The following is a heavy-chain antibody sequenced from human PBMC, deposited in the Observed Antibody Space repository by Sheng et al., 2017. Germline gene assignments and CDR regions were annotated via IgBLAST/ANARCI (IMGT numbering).Heavy chain of an antibody. J-gene: IGHJ6*02. D-gene: IGHD1-7*01. CDR3: ARVGYNWNYVHYYYGMDV. V-gene: IGHV4-34*01. CDR2: INHSGST. Sequence: QVQLQQWGAGLLKPSETLSLTCAVYGGSFSGYYWSWIRQPPGKGLEWIGEINHSGSTNYNPSLKSRVTISVDTSKNQFSLKLSSVTAADTAVYYCARVGYNWNYVHYYYGMDVWGQGTTVTVSS. CDR1: GGSFSGYY.